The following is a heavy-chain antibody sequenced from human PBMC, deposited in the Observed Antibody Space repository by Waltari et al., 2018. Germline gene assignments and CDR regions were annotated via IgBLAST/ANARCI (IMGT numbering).Heavy chain of an antibody. V-gene: IGHV2-5*02. D-gene: IGHD3-10*01. CDR2: ISWDDYK. CDR1: GFSLATSGVG. CDR3: ARAYYYGSGSFYNVWFDP. J-gene: IGHJ5*02. Sequence: QITLKESGPTLVKPTQTLTLTCTFSGFSLATSGVGVAWIRQPPGKALELLALISWDDYKRYSPPLRSSYTITKDTSKNQVVLTMTNMDPVDTATYFCARAYYYGSGSFYNVWFDPWGQGTLVTVSS.